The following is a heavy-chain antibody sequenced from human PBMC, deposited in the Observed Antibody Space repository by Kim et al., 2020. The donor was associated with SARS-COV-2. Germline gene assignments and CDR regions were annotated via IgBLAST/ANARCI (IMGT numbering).Heavy chain of an antibody. V-gene: IGHV1-2*02. CDR3: ARGAAGTDY. J-gene: IGHJ4*02. CDR2: GGT. D-gene: IGHD6-19*01. Sequence: GGTNYAQRFQYRVTRTRDTSISAAYMELSRLRSDDTAMYYCARGAAGTDYWGQGTLVTVSS.